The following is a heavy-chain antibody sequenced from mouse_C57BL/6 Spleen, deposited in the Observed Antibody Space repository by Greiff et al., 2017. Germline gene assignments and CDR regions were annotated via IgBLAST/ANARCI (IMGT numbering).Heavy chain of an antibody. J-gene: IGHJ1*03. Sequence: VQLQQSGAELVKPGASVKLSCKASGYTFTSYWMQWVKQRPGQGLEWIGEIDPSDSYTNYNQKFKGKATLTVDTSSSTAYMQLSSLTSEDSAVYYCARGDYGTKDWYFDVWGTGTTVTVSS. V-gene: IGHV1-50*01. CDR3: ARGDYGTKDWYFDV. CDR1: GYTFTSYW. D-gene: IGHD1-1*01. CDR2: IDPSDSYT.